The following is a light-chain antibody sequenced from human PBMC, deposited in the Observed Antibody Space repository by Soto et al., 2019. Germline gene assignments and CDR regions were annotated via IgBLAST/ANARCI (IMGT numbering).Light chain of an antibody. CDR1: QSISSY. CDR2: AAS. Sequence: DTQMTQSPSSLSASVGDRVTITCRASQSISSYLNWYQQKPGKAPKLLISAASSLQSGVPSRFSGSGSVTDFTLTIRSLQPEDFATYYCQQSSTTPRSFGQGNKVAIK. J-gene: IGKJ1*01. CDR3: QQSSTTPRS. V-gene: IGKV1-39*01.